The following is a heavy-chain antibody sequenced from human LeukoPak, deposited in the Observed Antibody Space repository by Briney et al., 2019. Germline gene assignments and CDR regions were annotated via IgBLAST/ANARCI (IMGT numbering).Heavy chain of an antibody. CDR2: ISYDGSNK. V-gene: IGHV3-30*04. D-gene: IGHD2-2*01. Sequence: GGSLRLSCAAYGFTFSSYAMLWVRQAPGKGLEGVAVISYDGSNKYYADSVKGRFTISRGNSKNTLYLQMNSLRAEDTAVYYCARAGSNSCYSSADYWGQGTLVTVSS. CDR1: GFTFSSYA. CDR3: ARAGSNSCYSSADY. J-gene: IGHJ4*02.